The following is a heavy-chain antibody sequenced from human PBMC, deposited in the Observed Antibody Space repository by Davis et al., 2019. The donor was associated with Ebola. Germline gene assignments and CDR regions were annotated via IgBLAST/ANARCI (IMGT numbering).Heavy chain of an antibody. CDR1: GFTFRSYW. J-gene: IGHJ4*02. CDR2: IKQDGSET. V-gene: IGHV3-7*03. Sequence: GESLKISCAGSGFTFRSYWMSWVRQAPGKGLEWVADIKQDGSETYYVESVEGRFTISRDNTKNSLYLQMNSLRADDTAMYFCARGRCGGDCSHSRFFDFRGQGTLVTVSS. CDR3: ARGRCGGDCSHSRFFDF. D-gene: IGHD2-21*01.